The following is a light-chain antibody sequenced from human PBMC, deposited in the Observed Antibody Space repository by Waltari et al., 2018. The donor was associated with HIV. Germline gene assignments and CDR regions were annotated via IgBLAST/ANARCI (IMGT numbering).Light chain of an antibody. J-gene: IGLJ3*02. CDR3: FSAADDNLRV. Sequence: SYELTQPSSVSVSPGQTARITCSGGALPQYYARWYQQKPGQAPVLVIYKNTERPSGIPGRFSGSRSGTTVTLTISGAQVGDEADYYCFSAADDNLRVFGGGTKLTVL. V-gene: IGLV3-27*01. CDR1: ALPQYY. CDR2: KNT.